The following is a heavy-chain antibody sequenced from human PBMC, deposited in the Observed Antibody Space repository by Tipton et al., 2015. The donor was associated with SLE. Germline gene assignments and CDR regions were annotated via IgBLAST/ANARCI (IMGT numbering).Heavy chain of an antibody. CDR1: GGSISSGSNY. Sequence: TLSLTCTVSGGSISSGSNYWSWVRQPAGKGLEWIGHISTSGSTNYNPSFKSRVTVSADTSKDHFSLKLNSVTAADTAVYYCARRHSHIDAFDIWGQGTMVTVSS. V-gene: IGHV4-61*09. CDR3: ARRHSHIDAFDI. CDR2: ISTSGST. J-gene: IGHJ3*02.